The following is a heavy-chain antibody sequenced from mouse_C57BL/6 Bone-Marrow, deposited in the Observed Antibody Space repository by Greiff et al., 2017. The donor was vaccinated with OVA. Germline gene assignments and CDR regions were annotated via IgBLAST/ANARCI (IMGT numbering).Heavy chain of an antibody. V-gene: IGHV1-39*01. J-gene: IGHJ1*03. CDR3: AFYDGSSYRYFYF. Sequence: EVQLQQSGPELVKPGASVKISCKASGYSFTDYNMNWVKQSNGQSLEWIGVINTNYGTTSYNQKFKGKATLTVDHSSSTAYMQLNSLRSEYSAVYYCAFYDGSSYRYFYFWGTGTTVTVSS. CDR2: INTNYGTT. D-gene: IGHD1-1*01. CDR1: GYSFTDYN.